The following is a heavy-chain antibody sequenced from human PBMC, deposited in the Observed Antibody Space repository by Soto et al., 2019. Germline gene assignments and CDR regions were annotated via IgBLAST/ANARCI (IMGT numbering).Heavy chain of an antibody. CDR1: GGSFSGYY. V-gene: IGHV4-34*01. D-gene: IGHD4-4*01. CDR2: INHSGST. CDR3: ASTRFYSMGAFDI. J-gene: IGHJ3*02. Sequence: SETLSLTCAVYGGSFSGYYWSWIRQPPGKGLEWIGEINHSGSTNYNPSLKSRVTISVDTSKNQFSLKLSSVTAADTAVYYCASTRFYSMGAFDIWGQGTMVTVSS.